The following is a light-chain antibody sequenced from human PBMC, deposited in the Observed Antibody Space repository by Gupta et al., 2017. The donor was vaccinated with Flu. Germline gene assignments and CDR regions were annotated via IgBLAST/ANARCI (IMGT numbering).Light chain of an antibody. J-gene: IGLJ3*02. CDR1: SSVGGAYDY. V-gene: IGLV2-14*04. Sequence: TSSVGGAYDYVSWYKRHPGKAPILMIYDVTDRPSGVSNRFSGSKSGNTASLTISGLQAEDEATYYCCSYITTCRWVFGGGTNVTVL. CDR2: DVT. CDR3: CSYITTCRWV.